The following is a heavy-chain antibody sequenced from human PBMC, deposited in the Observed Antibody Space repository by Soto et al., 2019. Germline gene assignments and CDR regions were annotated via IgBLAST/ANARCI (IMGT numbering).Heavy chain of an antibody. D-gene: IGHD6-19*01. CDR2: ISSSGGST. J-gene: IGHJ4*02. CDR3: AKIGSGWSHFDY. V-gene: IGHV3-23*01. CDR1: GFTFSSYA. Sequence: EVQMLESGGGLVQPGGSLRLSCAASGFTFSSYAMNWVRQAPGKGLEWVSTISSSGGSTYYADSVKGRFTISRDNSRNTLYLQMNRRRAEDTAVYYCAKIGSGWSHFDYWGQGTLVTVSS.